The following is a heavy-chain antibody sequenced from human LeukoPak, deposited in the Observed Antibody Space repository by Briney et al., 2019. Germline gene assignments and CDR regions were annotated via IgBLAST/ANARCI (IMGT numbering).Heavy chain of an antibody. CDR1: GLTIDIHA. CDR3: AKAYSSGYYPYDY. D-gene: IGHD6-19*01. V-gene: IGHV3-23*01. J-gene: IGHJ4*02. CDR2: ISASGDIT. Sequence: GGSLRLSCAASGLTIDIHAMTWVRQAPGKGLEWVSTISASGDITHFADSVRGRFTISRDNSRNTLYLQMKNLRAEDTAIYYCAKAYSSGYYPYDYWGQGALVSVSS.